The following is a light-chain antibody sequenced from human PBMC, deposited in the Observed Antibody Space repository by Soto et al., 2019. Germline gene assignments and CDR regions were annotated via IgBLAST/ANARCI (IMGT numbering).Light chain of an antibody. CDR3: QQYKTYSRT. V-gene: IGKV1-5*03. CDR2: KAS. CDR1: ESISPW. J-gene: IGKJ2*01. Sequence: DIQMTQSPSTLSASVGDRVTITCRASESISPWLAWYQQKPGKAPKILIYKASSLEGGVPSRFSRSESGTEFTLTISSLQPDDFATYYCQQYKTYSRTFGQGTKLEIK.